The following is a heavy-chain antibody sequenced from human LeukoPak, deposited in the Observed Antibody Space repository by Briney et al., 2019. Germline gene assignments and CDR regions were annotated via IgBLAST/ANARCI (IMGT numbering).Heavy chain of an antibody. CDR3: AKGRVVGATNRPFDY. J-gene: IGHJ4*02. CDR1: GFTFNNYG. D-gene: IGHD2-15*01. CDR2: IRYDGSNT. Sequence: PGRSLRLSCAASGFTFNNYGMHWVRQAPGKGLEWLAFIRYDGSNTYYADSVKGRFTVSRDDSKNTLYLQMNSLRAEDTAVYYCAKGRVVGATNRPFDYWGQGTLVTVSS. V-gene: IGHV3-30*02.